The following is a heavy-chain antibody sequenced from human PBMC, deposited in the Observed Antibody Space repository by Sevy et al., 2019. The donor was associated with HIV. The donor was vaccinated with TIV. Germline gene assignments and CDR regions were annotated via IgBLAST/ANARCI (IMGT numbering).Heavy chain of an antibody. V-gene: IGHV3-30*04. Sequence: GGSLRLSCAASGFTFADHAFHWVRQAPGKGLEWVAIISFDGRNKRLAESVKGRFTISRDDSKNTVYLQMTSLRPEDTAVYYCARDHCTDGACFRSGYFNYWGQGTLVTVSS. J-gene: IGHJ4*02. CDR3: ARDHCTDGACFRSGYFNY. CDR2: ISFDGRNK. CDR1: GFTFADHA. D-gene: IGHD2-8*01.